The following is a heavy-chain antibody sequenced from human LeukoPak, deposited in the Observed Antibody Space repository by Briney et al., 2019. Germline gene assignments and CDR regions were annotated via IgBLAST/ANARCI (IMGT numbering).Heavy chain of an antibody. Sequence: GGSLRLSCAASGLTFSSYSMSWVRQAPGKGLFWVSGISASGSGTYYADSVKGRFTISRDNSKHTLYLQMNSLRAEDTAVYYCAKDAAGPEYWGQGTLSPSPQ. V-gene: IGHV3-23*01. CDR2: ISASGSGT. CDR1: GLTFSSYS. J-gene: IGHJ4*02. CDR3: AKDAAGPEY. D-gene: IGHD6-13*01.